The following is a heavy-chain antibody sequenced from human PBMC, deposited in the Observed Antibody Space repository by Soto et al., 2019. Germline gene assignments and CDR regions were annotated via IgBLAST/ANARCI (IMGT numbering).Heavy chain of an antibody. CDR2: INAGNGNT. CDR1: GYTFTSYA. Sequence: ASVKVSCKASGYTFTSYAMHWVCQAPGQRLEWMGWINAGNGNTKYSQKFQGRVTITRDTSASTAYMELSSLRSEDTAVYYCAGDDSSSWYFDYWGQGTLVTVSS. J-gene: IGHJ4*02. CDR3: AGDDSSSWYFDY. D-gene: IGHD6-13*01. V-gene: IGHV1-3*01.